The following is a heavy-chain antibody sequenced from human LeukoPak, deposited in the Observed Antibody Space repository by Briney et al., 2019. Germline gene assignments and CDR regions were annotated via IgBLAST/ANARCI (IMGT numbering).Heavy chain of an antibody. CDR2: INPNSGGT. CDR1: GYTFNGYY. Sequence: GASVKVSCKASGYTFNGYYMQWVRQAPGQGLEWLGRINPNSGGTESPQKFQGRITMTINTSTRTAYVELSSLRFDDTAVYYCARDRRGYGGYDMNWGQGTLVTVSS. CDR3: ARDRRGYGGYDMN. J-gene: IGHJ4*02. D-gene: IGHD5-12*01. V-gene: IGHV1-2*06.